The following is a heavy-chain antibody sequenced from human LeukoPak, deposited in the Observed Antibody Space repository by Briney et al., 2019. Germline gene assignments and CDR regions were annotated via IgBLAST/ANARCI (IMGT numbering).Heavy chain of an antibody. V-gene: IGHV4-59*01. Sequence: SETLSLTCTVSGGSISSYYWSWIRQPPGKGLEWIGYIYYSGSTNYNPSLKSRVTISVDTSKNQFSLKLSSVTAADTAVYYCARVVVVAATISWFDPWGQGTLVTVSS. J-gene: IGHJ5*02. CDR2: IYYSGST. CDR1: GGSISSYY. CDR3: ARVVVVAATISWFDP. D-gene: IGHD2-15*01.